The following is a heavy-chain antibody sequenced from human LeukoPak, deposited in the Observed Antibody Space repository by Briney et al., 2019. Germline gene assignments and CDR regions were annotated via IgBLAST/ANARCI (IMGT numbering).Heavy chain of an antibody. CDR2: IYYSGST. V-gene: IGHV4-30-4*08. D-gene: IGHD6-13*01. CDR1: GGSLSSGDYY. Sequence: SETLSLTCTVSGGSLSSGDYYWSWIRQPPGKGLEWIGYIYYSGSTYYNPSLKSRVTISVDTSKNQFSLKLSSVTAADTAVYYCARVYSSSWYRLYYMDVWGKGTTVTVSS. J-gene: IGHJ6*03. CDR3: ARVYSSSWYRLYYMDV.